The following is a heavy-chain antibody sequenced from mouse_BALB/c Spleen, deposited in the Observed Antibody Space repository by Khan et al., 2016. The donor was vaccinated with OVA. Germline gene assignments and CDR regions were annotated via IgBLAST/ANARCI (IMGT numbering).Heavy chain of an antibody. D-gene: IGHD2-14*01. CDR1: GFSLSRYN. J-gene: IGHJ4*01. V-gene: IGHV2-6-4*01. CDR3: ARAYYRYDGYYAMDY. Sequence: QVQLKQSGPGLVAPSQSLSTTCTVSGFSLSRYNIHWVRQPPGKGLEWLGMIWGGGGTDYNSTLKIRLSISKANSKSQVFLKMNSLQTDDTAMYYCARAYYRYDGYYAMDYWGQGTSVTVSS. CDR2: IWGGGGT.